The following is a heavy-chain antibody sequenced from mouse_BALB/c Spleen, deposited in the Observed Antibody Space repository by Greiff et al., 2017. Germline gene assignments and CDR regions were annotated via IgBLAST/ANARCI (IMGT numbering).Heavy chain of an antibody. D-gene: IGHD4-1*02. CDR1: GYTFTSYW. CDR3: ARSSTGTDY. Sequence: QVQLKESGAELAKPGASVKMSCKASGYTFTSYWMHWVKQRPGQGLEWIGYINPSTGYTEYNQKFKDKATLTADKSSSTAYMQLSSLTSEDSAVYYCARSSTGTDYWGQGTTLTVSS. V-gene: IGHV1-7*01. J-gene: IGHJ2*01. CDR2: INPSTGYT.